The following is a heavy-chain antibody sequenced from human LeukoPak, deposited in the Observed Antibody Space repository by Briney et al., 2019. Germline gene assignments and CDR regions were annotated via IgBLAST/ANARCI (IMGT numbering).Heavy chain of an antibody. V-gene: IGHV3-48*03. Sequence: GGSLRLSCAASGFTFSSYEMNWVRQAPGKGLEWVSYISSSGSTIYYADSVKGRFTISRDNAKNSLYLQMNSLGAEDTAVYYCARDRKLRNAHAFDIWGQGTMVTVSS. CDR1: GFTFSSYE. J-gene: IGHJ3*02. CDR3: ARDRKLRNAHAFDI. CDR2: ISSSGSTI. D-gene: IGHD4-17*01.